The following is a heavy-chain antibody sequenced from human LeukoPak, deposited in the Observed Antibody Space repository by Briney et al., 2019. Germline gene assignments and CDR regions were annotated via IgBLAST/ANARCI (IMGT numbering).Heavy chain of an antibody. CDR1: GGTFSSYA. D-gene: IGHD1-26*01. J-gene: IGHJ4*02. Sequence: SVKVSCKASGGTFSSYAISWARQAPGQGLEWMGGIIPIFGTANYAQKFQGRVTITADEPTSTAYIELSSLRSEDTAVYYCASARVGASVYFDYWGQGTLVTVSS. V-gene: IGHV1-69*01. CDR2: IIPIFGTA. CDR3: ASARVGASVYFDY.